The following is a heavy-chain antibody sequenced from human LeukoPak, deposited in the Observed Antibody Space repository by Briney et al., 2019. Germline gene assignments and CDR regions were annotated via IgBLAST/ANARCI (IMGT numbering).Heavy chain of an antibody. CDR1: GFTFSRHG. D-gene: IGHD3-3*01. J-gene: IGHJ4*02. V-gene: IGHV3-30*03. CDR2: ISNDGSRK. Sequence: GGSLRLSCAPSGFTFSRHGMHWVRQAPGKGLEWVAIISNDGSRKYYAHSVEGRFTISRDNSKNTLYLQMDNLRAEDTAAYYCARDRAWNYFDYWGQGTLVTVSS. CDR3: ARDRAWNYFDY.